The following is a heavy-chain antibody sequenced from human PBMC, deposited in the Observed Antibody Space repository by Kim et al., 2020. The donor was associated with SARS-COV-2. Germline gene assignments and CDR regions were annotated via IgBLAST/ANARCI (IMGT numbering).Heavy chain of an antibody. CDR3: ARDSYDILTGLRSIDY. V-gene: IGHV4-61*01. D-gene: IGHD3-9*01. CDR2: IYYSGST. Sequence: SETLSLTCTVSGGSVSSGSYYWSWIRQPPGKGLEWIGYIYYSGSTNYNPSLKSRVTISVDTSKNQFSLKLSSVTAADTAVYYCARDSYDILTGLRSIDYWGQGTLVTVSS. J-gene: IGHJ4*02. CDR1: GGSVSSGSYY.